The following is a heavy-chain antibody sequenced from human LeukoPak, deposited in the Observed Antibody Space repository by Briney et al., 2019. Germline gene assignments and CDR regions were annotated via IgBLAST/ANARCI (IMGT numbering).Heavy chain of an antibody. D-gene: IGHD1-26*01. V-gene: IGHV1-18*04. Sequence: ASVKVSCKASGYTFTGYYMHWVRQAPGQGLEWMGWISAYNGNTNYAQKLQGRVTMTTDTSTSTAYMELRSLRSDDTAVYYCARGPVGVYDYWGQEPWSPSPQ. CDR3: ARGPVGVYDY. CDR2: ISAYNGNT. CDR1: GYTFTGYY. J-gene: IGHJ4*01.